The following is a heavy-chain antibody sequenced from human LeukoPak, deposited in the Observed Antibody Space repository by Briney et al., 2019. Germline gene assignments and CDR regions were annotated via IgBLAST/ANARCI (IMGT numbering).Heavy chain of an antibody. CDR1: GGTFSSYA. J-gene: IGHJ3*02. D-gene: IGHD6-19*01. V-gene: IGHV1-69*13. CDR2: IIPIFGTA. CDR3: ARAQNGQWLVRDAFDI. Sequence: EASVKVSCKASGGTFSSYAISWVRQAPGQGLEWMGGIIPIFGTANYAQKFQGRVTITADESTSTAYMELSSLRSEDTAVYYCARAQNGQWLVRDAFDIWGQGTMVTVSP.